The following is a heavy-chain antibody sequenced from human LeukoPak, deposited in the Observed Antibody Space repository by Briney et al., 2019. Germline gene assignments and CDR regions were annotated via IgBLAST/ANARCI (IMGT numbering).Heavy chain of an antibody. CDR3: ARVLRYCSGGNCYSGGLGYMDV. V-gene: IGHV3-48*04. Sequence: GGSLRLSCAASGFTFNSYTIHWVRQAPGKGLEWLSYISKSGSTKYYADSVKGRFTISRDNAKNSLYLQMNSLRAEDTAVYYCARVLRYCSGGNCYSGGLGYMDVWGQGTTVTISS. D-gene: IGHD2-15*01. CDR2: ISKSGSTK. CDR1: GFTFNSYT. J-gene: IGHJ6*03.